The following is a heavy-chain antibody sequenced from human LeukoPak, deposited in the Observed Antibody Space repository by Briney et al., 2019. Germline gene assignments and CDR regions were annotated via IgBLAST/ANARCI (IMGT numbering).Heavy chain of an antibody. Sequence: PSETLSLTCTVSGGSISSYYWSWIRQPPGKGLEWIGYIYYSGSTNYNPSLKSRVTISVDTSKNQFSLKLSSVTAADTAVYYCARAVDIVATGGSFDYWGRGTLVTVSS. CDR1: GGSISSYY. CDR3: ARAVDIVATGGSFDY. D-gene: IGHD5-12*01. V-gene: IGHV4-59*01. J-gene: IGHJ4*02. CDR2: IYYSGST.